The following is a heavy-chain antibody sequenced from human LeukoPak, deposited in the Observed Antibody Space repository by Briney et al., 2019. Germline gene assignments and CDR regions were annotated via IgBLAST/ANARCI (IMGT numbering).Heavy chain of an antibody. V-gene: IGHV3-48*04. D-gene: IGHD3-16*02. Sequence: GGCLRLSCAASGFTFSSYSMNWVRQAPGKGLEWASYISSSSSTIYYADSVKGRFTISRDNAKNSLYLQMNSLRAEDTAVYYCARDRFMITFGGVIEFDYWGQGTLVTVSS. CDR3: ARDRFMITFGGVIEFDY. CDR2: ISSSSSTI. J-gene: IGHJ4*02. CDR1: GFTFSSYS.